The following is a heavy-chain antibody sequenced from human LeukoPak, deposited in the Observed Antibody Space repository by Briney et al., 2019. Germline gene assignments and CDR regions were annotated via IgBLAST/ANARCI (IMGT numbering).Heavy chain of an antibody. V-gene: IGHV4-38-2*02. CDR1: GYSISSGYY. CDR2: IHHSGST. CDR3: ARGSNDFDY. J-gene: IGHJ4*02. Sequence: SETLSLTCTVSGYSISSGYYWGWIRRPPGKGLEWIGSIHHSGSTYYNPSLKSRVTISVDTSKNQFSLKLSSVTAADTAVYYCARGSNDFDYWGQGTLVTVSS.